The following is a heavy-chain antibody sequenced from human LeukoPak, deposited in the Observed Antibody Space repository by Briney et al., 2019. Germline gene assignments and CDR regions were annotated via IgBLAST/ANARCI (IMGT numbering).Heavy chain of an antibody. CDR1: GGSISSGSYY. D-gene: IGHD6-25*01. Sequence: NPSETLSLTCTVSGGSISSGSYYWSWIRQPAGKGLEWIGHLYTRGSTYYNPSLNSRITISVDTSKNQFSLRLSSVTAADTAVYYCARDGGYRRGYFDYWGQGTLVTVSP. CDR3: ARDGGYRRGYFDY. V-gene: IGHV4-61*09. CDR2: LYTRGST. J-gene: IGHJ4*02.